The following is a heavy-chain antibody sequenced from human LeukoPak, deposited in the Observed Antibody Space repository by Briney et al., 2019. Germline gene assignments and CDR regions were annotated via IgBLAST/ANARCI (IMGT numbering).Heavy chain of an antibody. CDR2: INHSGST. CDR3: ARFGAQGAFDI. J-gene: IGHJ3*02. D-gene: IGHD3-10*01. Sequence: PSETLSLTCAVYGGSFSGYYWSWIRQPPGKGLEWIGEINHSGSTNYNPSLKSRVTISVDTSKNQFSLKLSSVTAADTAVYYCARFGAQGAFDIWGQGTMVTVSS. CDR1: GGSFSGYY. V-gene: IGHV4-34*01.